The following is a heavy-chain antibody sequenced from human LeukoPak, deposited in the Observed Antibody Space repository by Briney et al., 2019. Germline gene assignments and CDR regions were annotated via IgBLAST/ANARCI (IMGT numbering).Heavy chain of an antibody. J-gene: IGHJ6*03. V-gene: IGHV1-69*13. CDR2: IIPIFGTA. CDR3: GIAVAGPKNNSRSRQRRHDYYYYMDV. CDR1: GGTFSSYA. D-gene: IGHD6-19*01. Sequence: GASVKVSCKASGGTFSSYAISWVRQAPGQGLEWMGGIIPIFGTANYAQKFQGRVTITADESTSTAYMELSSLRSEDTAVYYCGIAVAGPKNNSRSRQRRHDYYYYMDVWGKGTTVTISS.